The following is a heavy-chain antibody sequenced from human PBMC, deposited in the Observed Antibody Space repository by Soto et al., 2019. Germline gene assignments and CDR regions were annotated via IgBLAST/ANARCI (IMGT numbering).Heavy chain of an antibody. J-gene: IGHJ4*01. V-gene: IGHV4-39*01. CDR2: FIYGGPT. CDR1: GDSITNSIYD. D-gene: IGHD2-21*02. Sequence: PSETLSLTCSFSGDSITNSIYDWGWIRQSPVKGLVWIGSFIYGGPTYYSLSLESRVSISADTSKNQFSLRLNSVTAADTAIYSCARNTSNPSLVTSSLFVDWGQGAMVTVSS. CDR3: ARNTSNPSLVTSSLFVD.